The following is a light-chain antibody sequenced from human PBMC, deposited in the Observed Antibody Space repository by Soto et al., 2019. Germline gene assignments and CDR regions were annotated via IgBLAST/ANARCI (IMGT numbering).Light chain of an antibody. J-gene: IGKJ4*01. V-gene: IGKV3D-15*01. Sequence: EIVMTQSPVTLSVSPGERVTLSCRASQNVNINLAWYQQRPGQAPRVLIYGASNRDSGIPDRFSGSGSGTDFTLTISSLEPDDFALYYCQQHKDWPPLTFGGGTRVEIK. CDR2: GAS. CDR3: QQHKDWPPLT. CDR1: QNVNIN.